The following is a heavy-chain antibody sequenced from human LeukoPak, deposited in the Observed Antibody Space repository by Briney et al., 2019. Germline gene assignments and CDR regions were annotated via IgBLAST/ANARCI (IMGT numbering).Heavy chain of an antibody. D-gene: IGHD2/OR15-2a*01. V-gene: IGHV1-24*01. J-gene: IGHJ4*02. CDR2: FDPEDGET. CDR3: ATEAIYFLY. CDR1: RYTLSQLS. Sequence: ASVKVSFKVSRYTLSQLSMHWVRQAPGKGLEWMGGFDPEDGETIYAQKFQGRVSMTEDTSTDTAYMELSSLGSDDTAVYYCATEAIYFLYWGQGTLVTVSS.